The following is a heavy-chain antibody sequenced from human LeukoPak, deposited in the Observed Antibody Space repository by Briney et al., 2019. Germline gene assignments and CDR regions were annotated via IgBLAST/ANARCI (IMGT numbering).Heavy chain of an antibody. CDR3: ARDTGEDWYFDL. CDR2: IYYSGST. V-gene: IGHV4-59*12. D-gene: IGHD7-27*01. CDR1: GGSMSSYS. J-gene: IGHJ2*01. Sequence: SETLSLTCTVSGGSMSSYSWSWIRQPPGEGLEWIGFIYYSGSTNHSPSLKSRVTMSVDTSKNQFSLKPSSVTAADTGVYYCARDTGEDWYFDLWGRGTLVTVSS.